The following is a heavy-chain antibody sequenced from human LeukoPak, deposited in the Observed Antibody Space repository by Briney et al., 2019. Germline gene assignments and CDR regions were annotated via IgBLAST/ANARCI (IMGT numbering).Heavy chain of an antibody. CDR1: GYTFTSYD. D-gene: IGHD3-3*01. V-gene: IGHV1-8*01. J-gene: IGHJ6*02. CDR2: MNPNSGNT. Sequence: ASVKVSCKASGYTFTSYDINWVRQATGQGLEWMGWMNPNSGNTDYAQKFQGRVTMTRNTSISTAYMELSSLRSEDTAVYYCARLGLWSGYGKYYYYGMDVWGQGTTVTVSS. CDR3: ARLGLWSGYGKYYYYGMDV.